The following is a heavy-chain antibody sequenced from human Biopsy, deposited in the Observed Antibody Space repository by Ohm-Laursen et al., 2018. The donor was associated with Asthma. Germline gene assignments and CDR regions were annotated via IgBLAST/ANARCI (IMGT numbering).Heavy chain of an antibody. CDR2: ISYDGSSI. V-gene: IGHV3-30-3*01. CDR1: RFTYD. J-gene: IGHJ4*02. CDR3: AREGVAGTHIED. D-gene: IGHD6-19*01. Sequence: SLRLSCAASRFTYDMHWVRQTPGKGLEWVAVISYDGSSIYYADSVKGRFTISRDNSKNTLSLQMNSLTAEDTAVYYCAREGVAGTHIEDWGQGTLVTVSS.